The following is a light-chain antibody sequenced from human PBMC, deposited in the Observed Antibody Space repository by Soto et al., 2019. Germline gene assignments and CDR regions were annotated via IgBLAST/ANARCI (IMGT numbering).Light chain of an antibody. CDR3: SSYAGSNNWV. CDR1: SSDVGGYSF. V-gene: IGLV2-8*01. CDR2: EVS. J-gene: IGLJ3*02. Sequence: QSALTQPPSASGSPGQSVTISCTGTSSDVGGYSFVSWYQQHPGKAPKLMIYEVSKRPSGVPDRFSGSKSGNTASLTGSGLQAEDEADYYCSSYAGSNNWVFGGGTKLTVL.